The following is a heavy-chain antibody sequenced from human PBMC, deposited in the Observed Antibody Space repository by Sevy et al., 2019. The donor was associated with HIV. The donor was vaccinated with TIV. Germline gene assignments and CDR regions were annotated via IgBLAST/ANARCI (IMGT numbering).Heavy chain of an antibody. CDR3: ARDRPIVGATFDY. J-gene: IGHJ4*02. Sequence: ASVKVSCKASGYTFTSYGISWVRQAPGQGLEWMGWISAYNGNTNYAQKLQGRVTMTTDTSTSTACMELRSLRSDDTAVYYCARDRPIVGATFDYWGQGTLVTVSS. CDR2: ISAYNGNT. D-gene: IGHD1-26*01. V-gene: IGHV1-18*01. CDR1: GYTFTSYG.